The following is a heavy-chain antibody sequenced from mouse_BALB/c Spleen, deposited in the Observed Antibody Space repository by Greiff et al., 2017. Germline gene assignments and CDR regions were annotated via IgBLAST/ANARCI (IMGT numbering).Heavy chain of an antibody. CDR1: GFNIKDTY. V-gene: IGHV14-3*02. D-gene: IGHD2-10*02. Sequence: VQLQQSGAELVKPGASVKLSCTASGFNIKDTYMHWVKQRPEQGLEWIGRIDPANGNTKYDPKFQGKATITADTSSNTAYLQLSSLTSEDTAVYYCARSGYGNDYAMDYWGQGISVTVSS. J-gene: IGHJ4*01. CDR3: ARSGYGNDYAMDY. CDR2: IDPANGNT.